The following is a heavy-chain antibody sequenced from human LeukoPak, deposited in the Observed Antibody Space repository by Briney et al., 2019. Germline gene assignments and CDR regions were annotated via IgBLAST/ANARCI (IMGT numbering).Heavy chain of an antibody. J-gene: IGHJ6*03. CDR1: GFTFSSYG. D-gene: IGHD1-14*01. CDR3: ARERTGYYMAV. V-gene: IGHV3-30*02. Sequence: GGTLRLSCAASGFTFSSYGMSWVRQAPGKGLECVAFISYDGSNKYYVDSVKGRFTISRDDSKNTLYLQMNSLRAEDTAVYYCARERTGYYMAVWGKGTTVTISS. CDR2: ISYDGSNK.